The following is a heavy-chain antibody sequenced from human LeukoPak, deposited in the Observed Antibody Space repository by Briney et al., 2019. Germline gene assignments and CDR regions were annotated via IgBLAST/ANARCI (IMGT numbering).Heavy chain of an antibody. Sequence: SETLSLTCTVSGGSISSSSYYWGWIRQPPGKGLEWIGSIYYSGSTYYNPSLKSRVTISVDTSKNQFSLKLSSVTAADTAVYYCASQGRQWLPYGVYWGQGTLVAVSS. CDR2: IYYSGST. V-gene: IGHV4-39*01. CDR3: ASQGRQWLPYGVY. D-gene: IGHD6-19*01. CDR1: GGSISSSSYY. J-gene: IGHJ4*02.